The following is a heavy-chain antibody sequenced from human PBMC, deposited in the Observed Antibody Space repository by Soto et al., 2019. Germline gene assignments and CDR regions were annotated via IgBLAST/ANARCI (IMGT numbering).Heavy chain of an antibody. V-gene: IGHV4-39*01. D-gene: IGHD6-6*01. J-gene: IGHJ4*02. CDR1: GGSISSSSYY. CDR2: IYYSGST. Sequence: SETLSLTCTVSGGSISSSSYYWGWIRQPPGKGLEWIGSIYYSGSTYYNPSLKSRVTISVDTSKNQFSLKLSSVTAADTAVYYCAAPDGEAARPYYFDYWGQGTRVTVSS. CDR3: AAPDGEAARPYYFDY.